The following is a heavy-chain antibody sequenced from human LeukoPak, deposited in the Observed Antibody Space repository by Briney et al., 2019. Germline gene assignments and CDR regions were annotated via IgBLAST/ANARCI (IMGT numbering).Heavy chain of an antibody. CDR1: GFTFSSYN. CDR2: ISSSSNYI. CDR3: ARGGGTFEF. D-gene: IGHD2-15*01. V-gene: IGHV3-21*04. J-gene: IGHJ4*02. Sequence: GGSLRLSCAASGFTFSSYNMNWVRQAPGKGLEWVSSISSSSNYIYYADSVKGRFTISRDNAKNSLYLQLNSLRADDTAVYYCARGGGTFEFWGQGTLVTVSS.